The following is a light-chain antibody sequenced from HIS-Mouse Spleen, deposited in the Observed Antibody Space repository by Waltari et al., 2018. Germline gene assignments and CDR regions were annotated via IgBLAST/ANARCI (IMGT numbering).Light chain of an antibody. Sequence: SYALTQPPSVSVSPGQTARIHCSGDALPKKYSDWYQQKSGPAPVLVIYEDSRRPSGVPERFSGSSSGTMATLTISGAQVEDEADYYCYSTDSSGNHRVFGGGTKLTVL. V-gene: IGLV3-10*01. CDR1: ALPKKY. J-gene: IGLJ2*01. CDR2: EDS. CDR3: YSTDSSGNHRV.